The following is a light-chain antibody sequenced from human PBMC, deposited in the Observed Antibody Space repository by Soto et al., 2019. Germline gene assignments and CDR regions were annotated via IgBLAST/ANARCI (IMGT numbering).Light chain of an antibody. Sequence: EIVLTQSPDTLSLSPGERATLSCRASQSVSSSLAWYQQKPGQAPRLLIYDASNRATGIPARFSGSGSGTDFTLTISRLEPEDFAVYYCQQYGSSPPSTFGQGTRLEIK. CDR1: QSVSSS. V-gene: IGKV3-20*01. CDR3: QQYGSSPPST. CDR2: DAS. J-gene: IGKJ5*01.